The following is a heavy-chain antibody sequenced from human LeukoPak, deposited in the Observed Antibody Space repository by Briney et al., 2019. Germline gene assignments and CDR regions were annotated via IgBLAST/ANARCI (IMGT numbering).Heavy chain of an antibody. CDR2: ISWNSGSI. Sequence: PGGSLRLSCAASGFTFDDYAMHWVRQAPGKGLEWVSGISWNSGSIGYADSVKGRFTISRDNSINTLYLQMNSLRAEDTAVYYCAKARPVAGDYWGQGTLVTVSS. CDR1: GFTFDDYA. J-gene: IGHJ4*02. D-gene: IGHD4-23*01. V-gene: IGHV3-9*01. CDR3: AKARPVAGDY.